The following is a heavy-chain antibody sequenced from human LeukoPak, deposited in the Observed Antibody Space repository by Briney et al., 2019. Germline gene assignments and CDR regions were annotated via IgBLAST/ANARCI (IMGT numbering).Heavy chain of an antibody. J-gene: IGHJ6*03. D-gene: IGHD1-1*01. V-gene: IGHV1-24*01. CDR3: VIMSHTVVPTARIYYYMDI. CDR1: GYILTELS. Sequence: ASVNVSCKVSGYILTELSIHWVRQPPGKVLEWMGSFDPEDAKTMSAQTFQGRVTMTEDTSTDTAYMELRSLRSDDTAIYYCVIMSHTVVPTARIYYYMDIWGTGTTVIVSS. CDR2: FDPEDAKT.